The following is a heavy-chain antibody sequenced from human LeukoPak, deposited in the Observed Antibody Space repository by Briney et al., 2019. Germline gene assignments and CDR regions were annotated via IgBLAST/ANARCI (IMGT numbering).Heavy chain of an antibody. CDR2: INADEDRA. V-gene: IGHV3-74*01. Sequence: GGSLRLSCEASGFTFSDYWMHWVRQAPGKGLVWVSHINADEDRAAYADSVKGRFTISRDNSKNTLNLQMNSLRAEDTAVYYCAKDRGSGWFGSDYWGQGTLVTVSS. CDR3: AKDRGSGWFGSDY. D-gene: IGHD6-19*01. J-gene: IGHJ4*02. CDR1: GFTFSDYW.